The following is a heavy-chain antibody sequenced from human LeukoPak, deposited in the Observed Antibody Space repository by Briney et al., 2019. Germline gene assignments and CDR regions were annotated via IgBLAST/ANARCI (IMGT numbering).Heavy chain of an antibody. V-gene: IGHV4-34*01. D-gene: IGHD3-10*01. CDR2: INHSGST. Sequence: SETLSLTCAVYGGSFSGYYWSWIRQPPGKGLEWIGEINHSGSTNYNPSLKSRVIISVDTSKNQFSLKLSSVTAADTAVYYCAGHGSGSYLGAFDIWGQGTMVTVSS. CDR3: AGHGSGSYLGAFDI. J-gene: IGHJ3*02. CDR1: GGSFSGYY.